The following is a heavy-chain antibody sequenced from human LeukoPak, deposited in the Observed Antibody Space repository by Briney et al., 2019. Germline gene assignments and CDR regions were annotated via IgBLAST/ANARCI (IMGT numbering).Heavy chain of an antibody. CDR1: GYTFNSYA. D-gene: IGHD3-10*01. J-gene: IGHJ3*02. CDR2: INAGNGNT. Sequence: VASVTVSCRACGYTFNSYAMHWVRQAPGQRLEWMGWINAGNGNTKYSQKLQGRVTITRDTSASTAYMELSSLRSKDTAVYYCARDHDGSGSYYGDAFDIWGQGTMVTVSS. CDR3: ARDHDGSGSYYGDAFDI. V-gene: IGHV1-3*01.